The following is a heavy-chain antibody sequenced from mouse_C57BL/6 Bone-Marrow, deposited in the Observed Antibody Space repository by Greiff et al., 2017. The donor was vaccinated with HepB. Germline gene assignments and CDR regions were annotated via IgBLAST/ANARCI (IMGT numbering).Heavy chain of an antibody. Sequence: QVQLKQPGAELVKPGASVKLSCKASGYTFTSYWMHWVKQRPGQGLEWIGMIHPNSGSTNYNEKFKSKATLTVDKSSSTAYMQLSSLTSEDSAVYYCAISTVVAGPYAMDYWGQGTSVTVSS. CDR3: AISTVVAGPYAMDY. D-gene: IGHD1-1*01. V-gene: IGHV1-64*01. CDR1: GYTFTSYW. J-gene: IGHJ4*01. CDR2: IHPNSGST.